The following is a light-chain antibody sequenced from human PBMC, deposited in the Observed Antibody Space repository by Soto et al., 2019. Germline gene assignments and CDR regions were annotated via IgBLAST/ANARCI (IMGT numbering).Light chain of an antibody. CDR1: QVINNY. V-gene: IGKV1-27*01. J-gene: IGKJ1*01. CDR2: GAS. CDR3: EHYFGAPWA. Sequence: DIQMTQSPSTLSSSVVDRFTITFRASQVINNYLAWYQQKPGRVPQLLIYGASTLHSGVPSRFSGSGSGIDFTLTVSSLQPEDVATYFCEHYFGAPWAFGQGTKVDIK.